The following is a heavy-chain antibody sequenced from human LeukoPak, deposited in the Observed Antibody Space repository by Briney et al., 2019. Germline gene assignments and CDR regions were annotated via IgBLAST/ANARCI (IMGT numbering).Heavy chain of an antibody. CDR1: GFTFSGSA. V-gene: IGHV3-48*04. CDR3: ARDSVVVVTDY. CDR2: ISSSSSTI. J-gene: IGHJ4*02. D-gene: IGHD2-21*02. Sequence: PGGSLRLSCAASGFTFSGSAMHWVRQAPGKGLEWVSYISSSSSTIYYADSVKGRFTISRDNAKNSLYLQMNSLRAEDTAVYYCARDSVVVVTDYWGQGTLVTVSS.